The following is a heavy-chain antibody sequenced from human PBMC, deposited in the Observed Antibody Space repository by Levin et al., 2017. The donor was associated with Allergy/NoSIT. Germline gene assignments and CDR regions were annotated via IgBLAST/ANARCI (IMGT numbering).Heavy chain of an antibody. D-gene: IGHD3/OR15-3a*01. CDR2: IKQDGSEK. CDR3: ARDPCRGAVDW. J-gene: IGHJ4*02. Sequence: GGSLRLSCAASGFTISPYYMSWLRQAPGKGLEWVANIKQDGSEKYYVDSVKGRFTISRDNARNSLYLQMNSLRAEDTAVYYCARDPCRGAVDWWGQGTLVTVSS. V-gene: IGHV3-7*01. CDR1: GFTISPYY.